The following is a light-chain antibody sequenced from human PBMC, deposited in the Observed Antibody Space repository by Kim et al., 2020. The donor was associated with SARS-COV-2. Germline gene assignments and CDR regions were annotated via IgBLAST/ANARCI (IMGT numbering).Light chain of an antibody. J-gene: IGLJ3*02. CDR2: DVT. Sequence: GQSITTSCTGTSSDVGGYNYVSWYQQHPGKAPKLMIYDVTKWPSGVSNRFSGSKSGNTASLTISGLQAEDEADYYCSSYTSLTTGVFGGGTQLTVL. V-gene: IGLV2-14*03. CDR1: SSDVGGYNY. CDR3: SSYTSLTTGV.